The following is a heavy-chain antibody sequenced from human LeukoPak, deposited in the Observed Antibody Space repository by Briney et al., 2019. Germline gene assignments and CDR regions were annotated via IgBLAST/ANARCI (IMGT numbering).Heavy chain of an antibody. Sequence: SETLSLTCTVSGGSISSSSYYWNWIRQSPGKGLEWIGYILSSGSTHHNPSLTGRISLSVDTSKNQFSLKLSSVTAADTAVYYCARRVISEFSIDKGNWLDPWGQGTLVTVSS. V-gene: IGHV4-61*05. CDR2: ILSSGST. CDR1: GGSISSSSYY. CDR3: ARRVISEFSIDKGNWLDP. D-gene: IGHD3-3*02. J-gene: IGHJ5*02.